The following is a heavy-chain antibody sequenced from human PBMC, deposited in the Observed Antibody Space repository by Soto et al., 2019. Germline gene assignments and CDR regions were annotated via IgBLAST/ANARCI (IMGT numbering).Heavy chain of an antibody. D-gene: IGHD4-17*01. Sequence: DSLTISCKGSGYSFTSYWISLVRQMPGKGLEWMGRIDPSDSYTNYSPSFQGHVTISADKSISTAYLQWSSLKASDTAMYYCARHGYGDYGYYYYYGMDVWGQGTTVTVS. CDR1: GYSFTSYW. CDR3: ARHGYGDYGYYYYYGMDV. V-gene: IGHV5-10-1*01. J-gene: IGHJ6*02. CDR2: IDPSDSYT.